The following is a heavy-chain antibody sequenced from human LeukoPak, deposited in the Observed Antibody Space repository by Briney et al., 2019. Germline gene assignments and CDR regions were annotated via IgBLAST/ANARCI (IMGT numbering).Heavy chain of an antibody. Sequence: GGSLRLSCATSGFTFVDYGLSWVRRAPGKGLEWLCAINYNGAITDYADSVKGRFTISRDNAKNSLYLRMDSLRAEDTALYYCARDRLGPSFSVSHFDLWGQGTPVTVSS. D-gene: IGHD3-3*02. CDR2: INYNGAIT. J-gene: IGHJ4*02. CDR1: GFTFVDYG. V-gene: IGHV3-20*04. CDR3: ARDRLGPSFSVSHFDL.